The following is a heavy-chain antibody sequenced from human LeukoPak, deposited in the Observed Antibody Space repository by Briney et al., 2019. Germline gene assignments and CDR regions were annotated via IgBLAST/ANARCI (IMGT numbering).Heavy chain of an antibody. J-gene: IGHJ6*02. CDR2: TYYSSKWYN. Sequence: SQTLSLACAISGDSVSSNSAAWNWIRQSPSRGLEWLGRTYYSSKWYNDYAVSVKSRITINPDTSKNQFSLQLNSVTPEDTAVYYCARGPEVADDYYYYGMDVWGQGTTVTVSS. CDR1: GDSVSSNSAA. CDR3: ARGPEVADDYYYYGMDV. V-gene: IGHV6-1*01. D-gene: IGHD6-19*01.